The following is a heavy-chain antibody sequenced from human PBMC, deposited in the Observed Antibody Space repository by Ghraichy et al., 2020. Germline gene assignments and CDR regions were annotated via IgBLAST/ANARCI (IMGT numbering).Heavy chain of an antibody. CDR3: ARGGGYCSSTSCYYFDY. CDR2: ISSSSIYI. J-gene: IGHJ4*02. V-gene: IGHV3-21*01. Sequence: GGSLRLSCAASGFTFSSYSMNWVRQAPGKGLEWVSSISSSSIYIYYADSVKGRFTISRDNAKNSLYLQMNSLRAEDTAVYYCARGGGYCSSTSCYYFDYWGQGTLVTVSS. CDR1: GFTFSSYS. D-gene: IGHD2-2*01.